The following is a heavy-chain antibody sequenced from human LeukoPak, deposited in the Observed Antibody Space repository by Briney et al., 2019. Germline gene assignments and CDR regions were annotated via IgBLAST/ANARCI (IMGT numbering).Heavy chain of an antibody. CDR2: INHSGST. CDR3: AKVSRVYDFWSGYYTGHFDY. D-gene: IGHD3-3*01. J-gene: IGHJ4*02. CDR1: GGSFSGYY. Sequence: SETLSLTCAVYGGSFSGYYWSWIRQPPGKGLEWIGEINHSGSTNYNPSLKSRVTISVDTSKNQFSLKLSSVTAVDTAVYYCAKVSRVYDFWSGYYTGHFDYWGQGTLVTVSS. V-gene: IGHV4-34*01.